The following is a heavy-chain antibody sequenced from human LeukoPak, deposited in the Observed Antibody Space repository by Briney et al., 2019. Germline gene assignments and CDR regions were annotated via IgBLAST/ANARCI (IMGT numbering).Heavy chain of an antibody. Sequence: SETLSLTCTVSGGSISSFYWSWIRQPPGKGLEWIGYIYTSGSTNYNPSLKSRATISVDTSKNQFSLKLSSVTAADTAVYYCARRSTGKPYFDYWGQGTLVTVSS. CDR3: ARRSTGKPYFDY. J-gene: IGHJ4*02. CDR1: GGSISSFY. CDR2: IYTSGST. D-gene: IGHD1-1*01. V-gene: IGHV4-4*09.